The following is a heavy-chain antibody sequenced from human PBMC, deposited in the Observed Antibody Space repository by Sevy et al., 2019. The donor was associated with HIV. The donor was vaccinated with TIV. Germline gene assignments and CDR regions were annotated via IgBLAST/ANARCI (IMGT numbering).Heavy chain of an antibody. CDR1: GFTFSSYW. D-gene: IGHD2-15*01. Sequence: GGSLRLSCAASGFTFSSYWMHWVRQAPGKGLVWVSRINSDGSSTRYADSVKGRFTISRDNAKNTLYLQMNSLRFEDTAVYYCARDSVVAATYYGMDVWGQGTTVTVSS. CDR3: ARDSVVAATYYGMDV. V-gene: IGHV3-74*01. CDR2: INSDGSST. J-gene: IGHJ6*02.